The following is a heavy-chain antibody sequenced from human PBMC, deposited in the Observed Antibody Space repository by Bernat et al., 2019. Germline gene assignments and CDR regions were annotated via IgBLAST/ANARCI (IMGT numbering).Heavy chain of an antibody. Sequence: QVQLVESGGGVVQPGRSLRLSCAASGFTFSSYAMHWVRQAPGKGLEWVAVISYDGSNKYYADSVKGRFTISRDNSKNTLYLQMNSLRAEDTAVYYGARGGYSGSRDAFDIWGQGTMVTVSS. CDR2: ISYDGSNK. V-gene: IGHV3-30-3*01. J-gene: IGHJ3*02. CDR3: ARGGYSGSRDAFDI. CDR1: GFTFSSYA. D-gene: IGHD1-26*01.